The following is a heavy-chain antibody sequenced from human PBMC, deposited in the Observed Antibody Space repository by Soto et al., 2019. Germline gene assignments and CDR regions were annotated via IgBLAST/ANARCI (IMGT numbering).Heavy chain of an antibody. D-gene: IGHD1-1*01. V-gene: IGHV3-33*01. Sequence: QVQLVESGGGVVRPXXSLRLSCAATGFSFSAHGMHWVRQAPGKGLEWLAVINDGSEEGYADSVRGRFTISRDNARNILYLQRDNLRAEDSALYYCARDDLFVDNGLDHWGQGTLVTVSS. CDR1: GFSFSAHG. CDR2: INDGSEE. J-gene: IGHJ4*02. CDR3: ARDDLFVDNGLDH.